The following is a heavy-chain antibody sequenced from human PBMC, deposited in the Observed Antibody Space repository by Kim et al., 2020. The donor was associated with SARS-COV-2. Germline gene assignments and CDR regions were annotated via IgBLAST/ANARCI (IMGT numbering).Heavy chain of an antibody. J-gene: IGHJ4*02. CDR3: AQGKYGNFHCVY. CDR2: IGWTGNPI. Sequence: GGSLRLSCEASGFTFASHTMHWVRQAPGRGLEWVSEIGWTGNPICYADSVKGRFTVSRDNAKNSLFLQMNSLRNEDTALYYCAQGKYGNFHCVYWGMGTL. D-gene: IGHD3-10*01. CDR1: GFTFASHT. V-gene: IGHV3-9*01.